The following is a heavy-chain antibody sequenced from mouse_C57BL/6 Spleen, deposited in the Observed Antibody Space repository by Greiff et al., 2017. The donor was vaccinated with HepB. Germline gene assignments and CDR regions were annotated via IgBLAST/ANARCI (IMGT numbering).Heavy chain of an antibody. D-gene: IGHD2-4*01. CDR3: ARSYDYYWYFDG. CDR1: GYTFTSYW. J-gene: IGHJ1*03. Sequence: VQLQQPGAELVRPGSSVKLSCNASGYTFTSYWMHWVKQRPIQSLEWIGNIDPSDSETHYHQQFNDKATFTGDKSSSTAYMLRSLLTSEDSAVYYCARSYDYYWYFDGGGTGTTVTVSS. CDR2: IDPSDSET. V-gene: IGHV1-52*01.